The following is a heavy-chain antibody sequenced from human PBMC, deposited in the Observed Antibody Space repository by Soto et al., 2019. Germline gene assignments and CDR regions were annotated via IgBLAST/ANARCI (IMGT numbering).Heavy chain of an antibody. CDR3: ARSGASVAAAGTENWFFDL. Sequence: ASVKVSCKASGYTFITYPMHWVRQAPGQRLEWMGWINTDNGNTKYSQKFQGRVTITRDTSATTAFMELSSLRSEDTAMYYCARSGASVAAAGTENWFFDLWGRGTLVTVSS. D-gene: IGHD6-13*01. CDR2: INTDNGNT. J-gene: IGHJ2*01. CDR1: GYTFITYP. V-gene: IGHV1-3*04.